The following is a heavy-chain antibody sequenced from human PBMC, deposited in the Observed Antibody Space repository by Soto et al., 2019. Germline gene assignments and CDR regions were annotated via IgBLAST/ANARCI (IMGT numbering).Heavy chain of an antibody. D-gene: IGHD6-13*01. J-gene: IGHJ4*02. Sequence: SVKVSCKASGGTFSSYRINWVRQAPGQGLEWVGGIVPIYRTADYAQKFQGRVTITADESARTSSMELRSLKSQDTAVYYCVRDSGAKLSSSWGQGTLVTVSS. CDR2: IVPIYRTA. V-gene: IGHV1-69*13. CDR3: VRDSGAKLSSS. CDR1: GGTFSSYR.